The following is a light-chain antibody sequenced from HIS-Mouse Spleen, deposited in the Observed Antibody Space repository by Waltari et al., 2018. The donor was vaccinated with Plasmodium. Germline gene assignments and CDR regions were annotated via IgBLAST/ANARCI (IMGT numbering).Light chain of an antibody. CDR2: DCS. Sequence: QSALTQPRSVSGSPGQSVTISCTGTSSDVGGYNYVSWYQQHPGKAPKLMIYDCSKLPSGVPERCPGSKSGNTASLPISGLQAEEEADYYCCSYAGSYTYVFGTGTKVTVL. CDR1: SSDVGGYNY. V-gene: IGLV2-11*01. J-gene: IGLJ1*01. CDR3: CSYAGSYTYV.